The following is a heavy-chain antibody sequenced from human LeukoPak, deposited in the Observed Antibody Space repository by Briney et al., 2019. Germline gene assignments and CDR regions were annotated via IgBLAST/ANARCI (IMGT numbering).Heavy chain of an antibody. CDR2: MNPNTGNT. D-gene: IGHD1-26*01. Sequence: GASVKVSCKASRYTFTSYDINWVRQAPGQGLEWMGWMNPNTGNTGYAQKFQGRVTMTRDTSINTAYLELRSLRSDDTVVYYCARWGHAMDVWGKGTTVTVSS. CDR1: RYTFTSYD. V-gene: IGHV1-8*01. CDR3: ARWGHAMDV. J-gene: IGHJ6*04.